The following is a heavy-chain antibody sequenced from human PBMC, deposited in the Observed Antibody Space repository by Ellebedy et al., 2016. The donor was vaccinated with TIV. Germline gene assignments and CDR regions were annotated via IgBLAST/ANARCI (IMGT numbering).Heavy chain of an antibody. CDR3: ARDVRGELPVGMDV. J-gene: IGHJ6*02. V-gene: IGHV3-20*04. CDR2: INWNGGST. D-gene: IGHD1-7*01. Sequence: GESLKISCAASGFTFDDYGMSWVRHAPGKGLEWVSGINWNGGSTGYADSVNGRFTISRDNAKNSLYLQMNSLRDEDTAVYYCARDVRGELPVGMDVWGQGTTVTVSS. CDR1: GFTFDDYG.